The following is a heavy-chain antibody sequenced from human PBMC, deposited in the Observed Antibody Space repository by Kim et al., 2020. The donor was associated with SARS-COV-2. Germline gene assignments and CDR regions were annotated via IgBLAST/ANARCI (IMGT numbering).Heavy chain of an antibody. V-gene: IGHV3-23*01. J-gene: IGHJ6*02. CDR1: GFTFSSYA. Sequence: GGSLRLSCAASGFTFSSYAMSWVRQAPGKGLEWVSAISGSGGSTYYADSVKGRFTISRDNSKNTLYLQMNSLRAEDTAVYYCAKDTGGPYCTNGVCYWYYYGMDVWGQGTTVTVSS. D-gene: IGHD2-8*01. CDR2: ISGSGGST. CDR3: AKDTGGPYCTNGVCYWYYYGMDV.